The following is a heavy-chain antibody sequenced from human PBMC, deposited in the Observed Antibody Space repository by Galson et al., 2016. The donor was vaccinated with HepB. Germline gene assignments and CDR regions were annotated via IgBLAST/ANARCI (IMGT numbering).Heavy chain of an antibody. CDR3: AKLEGGLTYYGMDV. Sequence: SLRLSCAVSGFTFDNHAMSWVRQAPGKGLEWVSGIRHSGGRTYYADSVNGRFTISRDNSKNTLYLQMNSLRAEDTAVYYCAKLEGGLTYYGMDVWGHGTTVTVSS. CDR2: IRHSGGRT. J-gene: IGHJ6*02. CDR1: GFTFDNHA. D-gene: IGHD2-15*01. V-gene: IGHV3-23*01.